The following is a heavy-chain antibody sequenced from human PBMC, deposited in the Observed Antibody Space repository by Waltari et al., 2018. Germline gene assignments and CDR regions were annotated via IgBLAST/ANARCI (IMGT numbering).Heavy chain of an antibody. CDR1: GFIFGTYE. CDR3: AREMGHVGYSYGLNAFDI. Sequence: EVQLVESGGGLVRPGGSLRLSCAASGFIFGTYEMNWVRQAPGKGLEWISYISETGNTMYYVDSVKGRFTVSRDNRKRSLYLEMNSLSAEDTAIYYCAREMGHVGYSYGLNAFDIWGQGTMVTVSS. D-gene: IGHD5-18*01. J-gene: IGHJ3*02. V-gene: IGHV3-48*03. CDR2: ISETGNTM.